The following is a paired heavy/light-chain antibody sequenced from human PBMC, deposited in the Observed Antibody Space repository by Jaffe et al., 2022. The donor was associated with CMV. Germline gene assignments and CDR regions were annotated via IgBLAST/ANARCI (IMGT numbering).Heavy chain of an antibody. D-gene: IGHD3-10*01. V-gene: IGHV1-46*01. CDR1: GYTFIDYY. J-gene: IGHJ4*02. Sequence: QVQLEQSGAEVKKPGASVKVSCKTSGYTFIDYYVHWVRQAPGQGLEWMGVVNPSGVTTDYDQKFKGRVTMTSDTSTSTVSLDLTSLKLEDTAVYYCARGAAHYFGPGSYPDFDYWGQGVLVTVSS. CDR3: ARGAAHYFGPGSYPDFDY. CDR2: VNPSGVTT.
Light chain of an antibody. CDR2: AVS. CDR3: VAYTTFSASWV. CDR1: SSDIGANNY. Sequence: QSALTQPTSVSGSPGQSITISCTGTSSDIGANNYVSWCQQHPGKAPKLLLYAVSSRSSRVSYRFSGSKSGNTASLTISGLQAEDEAVYYCVAYTTFSASWVFGGGTSLTVL. J-gene: IGLJ3*02. V-gene: IGLV2-14*03.